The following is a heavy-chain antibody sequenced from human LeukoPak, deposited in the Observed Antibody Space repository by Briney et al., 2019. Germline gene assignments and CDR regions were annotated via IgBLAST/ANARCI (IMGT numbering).Heavy chain of an antibody. CDR1: GFTVSSNY. J-gene: IGHJ4*02. D-gene: IGHD7-27*01. Sequence: GGSLRLSCAASGFTVSSNYMSWVRQAPGKGLEWVSVIYSGGSTYYADSVKGRFTISRDNSKNTLYLQMNSLRAEDTAVYYCARSWGSFYFDYWGQGTLVTVSS. V-gene: IGHV3-53*01. CDR2: IYSGGST. CDR3: ARSWGSFYFDY.